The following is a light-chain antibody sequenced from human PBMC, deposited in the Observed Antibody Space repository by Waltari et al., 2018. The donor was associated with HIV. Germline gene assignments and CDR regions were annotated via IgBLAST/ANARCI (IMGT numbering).Light chain of an antibody. CDR1: INIFDFINIFDYQG. CDR2: RAQ. Sequence: QAGLTQPPSVSKGLRQTATLSYTDNINIFDFINIFDYQGPGWLQQHQAHPPKLLSQRAQNRPSGMSETCSASTSRFAASLAVTGLQSDDNTDCCCSPLDSSLTAVVLGGGTNLTVL. V-gene: IGLV10-54*02. J-gene: IGLJ2*01. CDR3: SPLDSSLTAVV.